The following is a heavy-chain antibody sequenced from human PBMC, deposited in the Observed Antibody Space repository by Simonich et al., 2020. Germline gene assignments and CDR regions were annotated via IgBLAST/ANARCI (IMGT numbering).Heavy chain of an antibody. D-gene: IGHD6-6*01. CDR2: ISSSGRTI. CDR3: ARDFRLQLVEIGTYYYYGMDV. J-gene: IGHJ6*02. V-gene: IGHV3-48*03. CDR1: GFTFSSYE. Sequence: EVQLAESGGGLVQPGGSLRLSCAASGFTFSSYEMNCVRQAPGKGLEWVSYISSSGRTIYYADSVKGRVTISRDNAKNSLYLQMNSLRAEDTAVYYCARDFRLQLVEIGTYYYYGMDVWGQGTTVTVSS.